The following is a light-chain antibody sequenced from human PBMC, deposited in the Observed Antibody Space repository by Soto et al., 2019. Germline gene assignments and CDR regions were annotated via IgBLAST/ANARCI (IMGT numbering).Light chain of an antibody. CDR1: SSDVGGYNY. Sequence: QSALTQPASVSGSPGQSITISCTGTSSDVGGYNYVSWYQQHPGKAPKLMIYEVSNRPSGVSHRFSVSKSGNTASLTISGLQAEDEADYYCSSYTSSSTWVFGGGTKVTVL. V-gene: IGLV2-14*01. CDR2: EVS. CDR3: SSYTSSSTWV. J-gene: IGLJ3*02.